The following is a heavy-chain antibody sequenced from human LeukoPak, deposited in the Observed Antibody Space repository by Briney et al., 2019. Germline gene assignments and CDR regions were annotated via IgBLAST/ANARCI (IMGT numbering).Heavy chain of an antibody. D-gene: IGHD1-26*01. CDR3: ARDYRSTFDY. V-gene: IGHV3-48*04. CDR2: ISSSGTTI. J-gene: IGHJ4*02. CDR1: GFTFSSYW. Sequence: QPGGSLRLSCAASGFTFSSYWMSWVRQAPGKGLEWVSYISSSGTTISYTDSVKGRFTISRDNAKNSLYLQMNSLRAEDTAVYYCARDYRSTFDYWGQGTLVTVSS.